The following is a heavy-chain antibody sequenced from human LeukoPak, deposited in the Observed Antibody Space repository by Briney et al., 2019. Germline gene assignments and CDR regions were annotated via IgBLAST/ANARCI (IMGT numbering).Heavy chain of an antibody. J-gene: IGHJ6*02. CDR3: ARDPKLRFSDYYYGMDV. CDR2: IIPIFGTA. V-gene: IGHV1-69*13. CDR1: GGTFSSYA. Sequence: GASVKVSCKASGGTFSSYAISWVRQAPGQGLEWMGGIIPIFGTANYAQKFQGRVTITADESTSTAYMELSSLRSEDMAVYYCARDPKLRFSDYYYGMDVWGQGTTVTVSS. D-gene: IGHD3-3*01.